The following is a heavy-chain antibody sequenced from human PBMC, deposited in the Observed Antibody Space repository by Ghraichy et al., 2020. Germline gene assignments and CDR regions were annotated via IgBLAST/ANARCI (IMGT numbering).Heavy chain of an antibody. CDR1: GFTFSSYG. CDR2: IRYDGSNK. V-gene: IGHV3-30*02. CDR3: AKDRVAGTPSNFDY. Sequence: GALRLSCAASGFTFSSYGMHWVRQAPGKGLEWVAFIRYDGSNKYYADSVKGRFTISRDNSKKTLYLQMNSLRAEDTAVYYCAKDRVAGTPSNFDYWGQGTLVTVSS. D-gene: IGHD6-19*01. J-gene: IGHJ4*02.